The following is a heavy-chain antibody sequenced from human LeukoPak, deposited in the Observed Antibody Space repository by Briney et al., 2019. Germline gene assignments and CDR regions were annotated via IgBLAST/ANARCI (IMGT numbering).Heavy chain of an antibody. Sequence: GASVKVSCKASGGTFSSYAISWVRQAPGQGLEWMGRIIPILGIANYAQKFQGRVTITADKSTSTAYMELSSLRSEDTAVYYCARDANGIAAAGPWGGMDVWGQGTTVTVSS. CDR3: ARDANGIAAAGPWGGMDV. J-gene: IGHJ6*02. CDR1: GGTFSSYA. D-gene: IGHD6-13*01. CDR2: IIPILGIA. V-gene: IGHV1-69*04.